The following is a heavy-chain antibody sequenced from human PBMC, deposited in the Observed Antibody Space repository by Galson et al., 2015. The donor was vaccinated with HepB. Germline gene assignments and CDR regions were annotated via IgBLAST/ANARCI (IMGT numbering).Heavy chain of an antibody. Sequence: SLRLSCAASRFTFRNAWMSWVRQAPGKGLEWVGRIKKKSEGGTTDYAAPVKGRFTISRDDSKNTLYLEMNSLKTGDTALYYCTTFLEMTTVQYWGQGTLVTVSS. CDR2: IKKKSEGGTT. D-gene: IGHD4-11*01. CDR3: TTFLEMTTVQY. V-gene: IGHV3-15*01. CDR1: RFTFRNAW. J-gene: IGHJ4*02.